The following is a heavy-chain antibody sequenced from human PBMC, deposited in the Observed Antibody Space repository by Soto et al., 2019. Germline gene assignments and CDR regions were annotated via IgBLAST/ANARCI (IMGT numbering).Heavy chain of an antibody. Sequence: SETLSLTCTVSGGSISSYYWSWIRQPPGKGLEWIGYIYYSGSTNYNPSLKSRVTISVDTSKNQFSLKLSSVTAADTAVYYCARRRGSPGNYYYYYMDVWGKGTTVTVSS. V-gene: IGHV4-59*08. J-gene: IGHJ6*03. CDR1: GGSISSYY. CDR2: IYYSGST. CDR3: ARRRGSPGNYYYYYMDV.